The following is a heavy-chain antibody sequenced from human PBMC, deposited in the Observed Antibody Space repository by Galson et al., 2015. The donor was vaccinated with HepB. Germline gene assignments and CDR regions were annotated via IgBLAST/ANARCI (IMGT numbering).Heavy chain of an antibody. V-gene: IGHV3-30-3*01. D-gene: IGHD3-9*01. Sequence: SLRLSCAASGFSFSNFAMHWVRQAPGKGLEWMAVISYDGGVKFHADSVKGRFTIPRDNSGNTVYLQMNSLRVEDTAVYYCGRDLLTGFYRYAFDGMDVWGQGTTVTVSS. J-gene: IGHJ6*02. CDR2: ISYDGGVK. CDR1: GFSFSNFA. CDR3: GRDLLTGFYRYAFDGMDV.